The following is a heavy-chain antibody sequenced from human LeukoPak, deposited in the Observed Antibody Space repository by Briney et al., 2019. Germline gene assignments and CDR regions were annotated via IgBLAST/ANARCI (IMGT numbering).Heavy chain of an antibody. Sequence: GGSLRLSCAASGFTFSSYSMNWVRQAPGKGLEWVSSISSSSSYIYYADSVKGRFTISRDNAKSSLYLQMNSLRAEDTAVCYCARDRSGYYDILTGYQPIYYYYYGMDVWGQGTTVTVSS. V-gene: IGHV3-21*01. J-gene: IGHJ6*02. D-gene: IGHD3-9*01. CDR3: ARDRSGYYDILTGYQPIYYYYYGMDV. CDR1: GFTFSSYS. CDR2: ISSSSSYI.